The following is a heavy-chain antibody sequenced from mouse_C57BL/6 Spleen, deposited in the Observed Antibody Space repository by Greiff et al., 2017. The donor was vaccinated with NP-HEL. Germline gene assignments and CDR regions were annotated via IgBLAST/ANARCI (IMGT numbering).Heavy chain of an antibody. V-gene: IGHV5-6*02. J-gene: IGHJ2*01. Sequence: EVMLVESGGDLVKPGGSLKLSCAASGFTFSSYGMSWVRPTPDNRLEWVATISSGGSYTYYPDSVKGRFTISRDNAKNTLYLQMSSLKSEDTAMYYCAREDWEGYWGQGTTLTVSS. CDR1: GFTFSSYG. D-gene: IGHD4-1*01. CDR3: AREDWEGY. CDR2: ISSGGSYT.